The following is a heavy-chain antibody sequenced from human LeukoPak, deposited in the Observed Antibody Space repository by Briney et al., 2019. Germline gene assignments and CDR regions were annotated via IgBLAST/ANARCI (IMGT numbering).Heavy chain of an antibody. V-gene: IGHV3-53*01. CDR3: ARGPDPSYMDV. CDR2: FYSGGYI. CDR1: GLTVSSNY. J-gene: IGHJ6*03. Sequence: PGGSLRLSCTPSGLTVSSNYMSWVRQAPGKGLEWVSVFYSGGYINYADSVKGRFTISRDDSKNTLYLQMNSLRAEDTAVYYCARGPDPSYMDVWGKGTTVTVSS.